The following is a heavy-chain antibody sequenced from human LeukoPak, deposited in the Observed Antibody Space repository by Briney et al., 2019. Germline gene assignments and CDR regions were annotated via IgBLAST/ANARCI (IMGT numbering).Heavy chain of an antibody. CDR1: GYTFTVNY. D-gene: IGHD6-19*01. J-gene: IGHJ4*02. CDR3: ARTVAGTWGPLDY. V-gene: IGHV1-2*02. CDR2: INPNSGDT. Sequence: ASVKLSCKASGYTFTVNYIHWVWHAPGQGLEWMGWINPNSGDTSYAQKFQGRVTMTRDTSISTAYMELSRLRSDDTAVYYCARTVAGTWGPLDYWGQGTLVTVSS.